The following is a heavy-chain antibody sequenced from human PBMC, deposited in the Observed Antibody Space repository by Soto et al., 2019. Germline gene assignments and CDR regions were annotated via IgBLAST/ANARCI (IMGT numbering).Heavy chain of an antibody. CDR1: GFSLSTSGVG. J-gene: IGHJ4*02. D-gene: IGHD3-3*01. Sequence: QITLKESGPTLVKPTQTLTLTCTFSGFSLSTSGVGVGWIRQPPGKALEWLALIYWNDDKHYSPSLKSRLTITKDTSKNQVVLTMTNMDPVDTATYYCAHSQRRFLEWLPAVFDYWGQGTLVTVSS. V-gene: IGHV2-5*01. CDR2: IYWNDDK. CDR3: AHSQRRFLEWLPAVFDY.